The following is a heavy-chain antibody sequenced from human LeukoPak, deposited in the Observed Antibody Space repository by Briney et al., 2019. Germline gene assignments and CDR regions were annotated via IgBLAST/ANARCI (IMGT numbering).Heavy chain of an antibody. V-gene: IGHV3-11*01. J-gene: IGHJ6*02. CDR3: ARSIGYYYTMDV. D-gene: IGHD3-22*01. CDR1: GFSFSDYY. Sequence: GGSLRLSCVACGFSFSDYYMSWIRQAPGRGLEWISYISGSGSDLYYADSVRGRFTISRDNANNSLYLQMNSLRAEDTAVYYCARSIGYYYTMDVWGQGTTVTVSS. CDR2: ISGSGSDL.